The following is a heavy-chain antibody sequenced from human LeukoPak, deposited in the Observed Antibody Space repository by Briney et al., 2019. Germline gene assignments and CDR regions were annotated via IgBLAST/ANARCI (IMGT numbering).Heavy chain of an antibody. J-gene: IGHJ4*02. D-gene: IGHD3-9*01. CDR2: INHSGST. Sequence: SETLSLTCAVYGGSFSGYYWSGIRQPPGKGLEWIGEINHSGSTNYNPSLKSRVTISVDTSKNQFSLKLSSVTAADTAVYYCARLLILYYFDYWGQGILATVSS. CDR1: GGSFSGYY. CDR3: ARLLILYYFDY. V-gene: IGHV4-34*01.